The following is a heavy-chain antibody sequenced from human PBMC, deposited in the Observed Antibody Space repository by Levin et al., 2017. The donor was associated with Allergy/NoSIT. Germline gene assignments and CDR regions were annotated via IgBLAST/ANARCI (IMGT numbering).Heavy chain of an antibody. D-gene: IGHD3-3*01. CDR2: IRSKAYGGTT. CDR3: TRDWYFWSGYTMGAFDI. CDR1: GFTFGDYA. V-gene: IGHV3-49*03. Sequence: GESLKISCTASGFTFGDYAMSWFRQAPGKGLEWVGFIRSKAYGGTTEYAASVKGRFTISRDDSKSIAYLQMNSLKTEDTAVYYCTRDWYFWSGYTMGAFDIWGQGTMVTVSS. J-gene: IGHJ3*02.